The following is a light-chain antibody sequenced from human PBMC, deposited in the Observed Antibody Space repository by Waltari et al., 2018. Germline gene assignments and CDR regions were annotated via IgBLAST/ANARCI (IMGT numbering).Light chain of an antibody. V-gene: IGKV4-1*01. Sequence: DIVMTQSPDSLAVSLGERDTINCKSSQSVLYSSNNKNYLAWYQQKPGQPPKLLISWASTRESGVPDRFSGSGSGTDFTLTISSLQAEDVAVYYCQQYYSSPRTFGQGTKVEIK. CDR1: QSVLYSSNNKNY. CDR2: WAS. J-gene: IGKJ1*01. CDR3: QQYYSSPRT.